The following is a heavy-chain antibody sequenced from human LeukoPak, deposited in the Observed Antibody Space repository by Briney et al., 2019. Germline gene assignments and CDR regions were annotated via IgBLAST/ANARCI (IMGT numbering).Heavy chain of an antibody. CDR1: GGSFSGYY. Sequence: SETLSLTCAVYGGSFSGYYWSWIRQPPGKGLEWIGEVYHSGSTNYNPSLKSRVTISIDNTKSHFFLKLSSLTAADTAVYYCARARPWVDYWGQGILVTVSS. CDR3: ARARPWVDY. CDR2: VYHSGST. J-gene: IGHJ4*02. D-gene: IGHD6-6*01. V-gene: IGHV4-34*01.